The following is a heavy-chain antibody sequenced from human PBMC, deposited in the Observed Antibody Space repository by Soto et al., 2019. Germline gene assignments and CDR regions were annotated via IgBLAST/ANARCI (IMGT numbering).Heavy chain of an antibody. CDR3: AKDLYSGQFYNLFY. CDR2: ISGSGGST. CDR1: GFTFSSYA. V-gene: IGHV3-23*01. Sequence: GGSLRLSCAASGFTFSSYAMSWVRQAPGKGLEWVSAISGSGGSTYYADSVKGRFTISRDNSKNTLYLQMSSLRAEDTAVYFCAKDLYSGQFYNLFYWGQGTLVTVSS. J-gene: IGHJ4*02. D-gene: IGHD1-26*01.